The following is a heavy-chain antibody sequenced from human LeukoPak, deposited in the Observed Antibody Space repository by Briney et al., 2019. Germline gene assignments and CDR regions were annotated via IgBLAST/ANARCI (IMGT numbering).Heavy chain of an antibody. Sequence: PGGSLRLSCAASGFTFDDYGMHWVRQAPGKGLEWVAVISYDGSNNYYADSVKGRFTISRDNSRNTLYLQMNSLRAEDTAVYYCARESYYYDSSGYQRYLPGDHWGQSTLVTVSS. CDR2: ISYDGSNN. CDR3: ARESYYYDSSGYQRYLPGDH. V-gene: IGHV3-30*03. CDR1: GFTFDDYG. D-gene: IGHD3-22*01. J-gene: IGHJ1*01.